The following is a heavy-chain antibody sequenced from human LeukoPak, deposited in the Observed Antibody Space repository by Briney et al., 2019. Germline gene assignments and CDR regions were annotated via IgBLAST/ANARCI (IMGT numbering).Heavy chain of an antibody. D-gene: IGHD5-18*01. J-gene: IGHJ6*03. CDR2: INHSGST. V-gene: IGHV4-34*01. CDR3: ARTSGYSYGYQGYYYYMDV. CDR1: GGSFSGYY. Sequence: NASETLSLTCAVYGGSFSGYYWSWIRQPPGKGLEWIGEINHSGSTNYNPSLKSRVTISVDTSKNQFSLKLSSVTAADTAVYYCARTSGYSYGYQGYYYYMDVWGKGTTVTVSS.